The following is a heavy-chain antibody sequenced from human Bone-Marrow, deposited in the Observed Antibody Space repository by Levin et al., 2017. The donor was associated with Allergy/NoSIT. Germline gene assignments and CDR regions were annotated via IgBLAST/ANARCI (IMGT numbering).Heavy chain of an antibody. J-gene: IGHJ4*02. D-gene: IGHD4-17*01. Sequence: SETLSLTCTVTGDSISSGGYYWTWIRQLPGKGLEWIGYIYYRGNANYNPSLRGRVTISVDTSETRFSLSLPSVTAADTAVYYCAREDYGDYVFDSWGQGTLVTVSS. CDR2: IYYRGNA. V-gene: IGHV4-31*03. CDR3: AREDYGDYVFDS. CDR1: GDSISSGGYY.